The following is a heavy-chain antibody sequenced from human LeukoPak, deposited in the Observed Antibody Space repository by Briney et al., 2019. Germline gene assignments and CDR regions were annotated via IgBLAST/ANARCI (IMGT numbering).Heavy chain of an antibody. CDR2: IYYSGST. V-gene: IGHV4-59*01. CDR1: GGSISSYY. CDR3: ARDGESGYSHYFDY. Sequence: SETLSLTCTVSGGSISSYYWSWIRQPPGKGLEWIGYIYYSGSTNYNPSLKSRVTISVDTSKNQFSLKLSSVTAADTAVYYCARDGESGYSHYFDYWGQGTLVTVSS. J-gene: IGHJ4*02. D-gene: IGHD3-3*01.